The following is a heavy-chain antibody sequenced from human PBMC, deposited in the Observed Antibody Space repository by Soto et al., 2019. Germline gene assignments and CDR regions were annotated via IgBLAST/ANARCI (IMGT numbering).Heavy chain of an antibody. CDR2: IKQDGSEK. D-gene: IGHD2-2*01. V-gene: IGHV3-7*01. J-gene: IGHJ5*02. CDR1: GFTFSSYW. CDR3: AREVRRVVVVPAASNWFDP. Sequence: PGGSLRLSCAASGFTFSSYWMSWVRQAPGKGLEWVANIKQDGSEKYYVDSVKGRFTISRDNAKNSLYLQMNSLRAEDTAVYYCAREVRRVVVVPAASNWFDPWGQGTLVTVSS.